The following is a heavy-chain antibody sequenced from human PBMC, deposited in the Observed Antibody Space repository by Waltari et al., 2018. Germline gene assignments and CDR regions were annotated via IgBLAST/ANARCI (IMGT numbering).Heavy chain of an antibody. CDR1: GDSIISTYYY. Sequence: QLQLQESGPGLVKPSETLSLTCSVSGDSIISTYYYWGWICQPPGKGLEWIGSIYYSGDTFYSPSLSSRVTISVDTSKNQFSLKLTSVTAADTALYYCARVTSEFRSPYFYFDLWGRGTLVTVSA. J-gene: IGHJ2*01. CDR2: IYYSGDT. V-gene: IGHV4-39*07. CDR3: ARVTSEFRSPYFYFDL.